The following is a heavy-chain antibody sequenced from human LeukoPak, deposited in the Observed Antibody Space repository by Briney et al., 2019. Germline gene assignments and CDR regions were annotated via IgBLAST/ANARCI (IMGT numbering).Heavy chain of an antibody. J-gene: IGHJ3*02. D-gene: IGHD3/OR15-3a*01. CDR3: ARAYSPRRGTGYDTDAFDI. Sequence: ASVKVSCKASGYTFTNYDINWVRQATGQGLEWMGYMNPNSGNSAYAQKFQGRVTITTDASISTAYMELSGLRSEDTALYYCARAYSPRRGTGYDTDAFDIWGQGTMVTVSS. CDR2: MNPNSGNS. CDR1: GYTFTNYD. V-gene: IGHV1-8*01.